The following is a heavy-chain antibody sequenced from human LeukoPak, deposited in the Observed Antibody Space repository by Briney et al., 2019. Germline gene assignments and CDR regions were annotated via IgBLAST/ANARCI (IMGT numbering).Heavy chain of an antibody. CDR3: ARRAYYYDNSGYQYYFDY. Sequence: SETLSLTCTVSGGSISSSSYYWGWIRQPPGKGLEWIGSIYYSGSTYYNPSLKSRVTISVDTSKNQFSLKLSSVTAADTAVYYCARRAYYYDNSGYQYYFDYWGQGTLVTVSS. J-gene: IGHJ4*02. D-gene: IGHD3-22*01. V-gene: IGHV4-39*01. CDR2: IYYSGST. CDR1: GGSISSSSYY.